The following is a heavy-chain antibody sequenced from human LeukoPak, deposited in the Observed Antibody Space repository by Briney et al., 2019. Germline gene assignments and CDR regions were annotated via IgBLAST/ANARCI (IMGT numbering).Heavy chain of an antibody. CDR3: AREPTYYYDSSGYRGPQDY. CDR2: ISAYNGNT. D-gene: IGHD3-22*01. Sequence: WASVKVSCKASGYTFTGYGISWVRQAPGRGLEWMGWISAYNGNTNYAQKLQGRVTITTDTSTSTAYMELRSLTSDDTAVYSFAREPTYYYDSSGYRGPQDYGGQGTLATVPS. CDR1: GYTFTGYG. V-gene: IGHV1-18*01. J-gene: IGHJ4*02.